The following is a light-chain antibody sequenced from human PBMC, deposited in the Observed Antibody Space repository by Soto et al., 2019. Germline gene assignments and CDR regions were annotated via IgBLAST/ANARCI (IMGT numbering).Light chain of an antibody. CDR2: EVN. CDR3: TAYVGSKNNVV. Sequence: QSALTQPPSASGSPGQSVTISCTGTGSDVGGNNYVSWYQQHPGKAPKLMIYEVNKRPSGVPDRFAASKSGNTASLTVSGLEANDEADYSCTAYVGSKNNVVSGGGPK. V-gene: IGLV2-8*01. J-gene: IGLJ2*01. CDR1: GSDVGGNNY.